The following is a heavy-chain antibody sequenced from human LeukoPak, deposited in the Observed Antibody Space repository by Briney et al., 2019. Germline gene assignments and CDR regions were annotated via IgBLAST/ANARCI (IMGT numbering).Heavy chain of an antibody. J-gene: IGHJ3*02. Sequence: GGSLRLSCAASGFTFSSYSMNWVRQAPGKWLEWVSYISSSSSTIYYADSVKGRFTISRDNAKNSLYLQMNSLRAEDTAVYYCARSGMDCSSTSCYLDAFDIWGQGTMVTVSS. CDR1: GFTFSSYS. CDR3: ARSGMDCSSTSCYLDAFDI. D-gene: IGHD2-2*01. CDR2: ISSSSSTI. V-gene: IGHV3-48*01.